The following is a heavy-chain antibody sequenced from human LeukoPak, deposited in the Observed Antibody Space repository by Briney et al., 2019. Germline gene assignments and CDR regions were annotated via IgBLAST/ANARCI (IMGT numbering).Heavy chain of an antibody. CDR2: INPNSGGT. V-gene: IGHV1-2*02. CDR1: GYTFTGYY. D-gene: IGHD3-16*02. Sequence: ASVKVSCKASGYTFTGYYMHWVRQAPGQGLEWMGWINPNSGGTNYAQKFQGRVTMTRDTSISTAYMELSRLRSDDTAVYYCARDRVPSYYFDYWGQGTLVTVSS. CDR3: ARDRVPSYYFDY. J-gene: IGHJ4*02.